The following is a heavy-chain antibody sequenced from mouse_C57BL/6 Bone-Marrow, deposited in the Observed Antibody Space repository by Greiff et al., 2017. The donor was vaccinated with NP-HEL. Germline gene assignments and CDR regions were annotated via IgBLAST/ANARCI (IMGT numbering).Heavy chain of an antibody. J-gene: IGHJ3*01. V-gene: IGHV2-5*01. CDR1: GFSLTSYG. Sequence: VMLVESGPGLVQPSQSLSITCTVSGFSLTSYGVHWVRQSPGKGLEWLGVIWRGGSTDYNAAFMSRLSITKDNSKSQVFFKMNSLQADDTAIYYCAKKGGSNYGLAYWGQGTLVTVSA. CDR2: IWRGGST. CDR3: AKKGGSNYGLAY. D-gene: IGHD2-5*01.